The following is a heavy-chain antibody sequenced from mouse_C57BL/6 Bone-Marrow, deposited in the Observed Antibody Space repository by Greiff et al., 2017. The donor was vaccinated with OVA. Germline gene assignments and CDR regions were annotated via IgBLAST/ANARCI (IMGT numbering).Heavy chain of an antibody. CDR3: ARGGGYYPYFDY. CDR2: ISYDGSN. D-gene: IGHD2-3*01. CDR1: GYSITSGYY. Sequence: EVQLQESGPGLVKPSQSLSLTCSVTGYSITSGYYWNWIRQFPGNKLEWMGYISYDGSNNYNPSLKNRISITRDTSKNQFFLKLNSVTTEDTATYYCARGGGYYPYFDYWGQGTTLTVSS. V-gene: IGHV3-6*01. J-gene: IGHJ2*01.